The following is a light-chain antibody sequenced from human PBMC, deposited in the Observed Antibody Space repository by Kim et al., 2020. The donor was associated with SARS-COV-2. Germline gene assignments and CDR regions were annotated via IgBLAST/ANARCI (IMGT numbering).Light chain of an antibody. V-gene: IGKV4-1*01. CDR1: QSVLYNSNNKNY. CDR3: QQYHNTLWT. Sequence: SCKSSQSVLYNSNNKNYLAWYQQKPGQSPKLLIYWASTRESGVPDRFIGSGSGTDFTLTISKFQAEDVAVYYCQQYHNTLWTFGQGTKVDIK. CDR2: WAS. J-gene: IGKJ1*01.